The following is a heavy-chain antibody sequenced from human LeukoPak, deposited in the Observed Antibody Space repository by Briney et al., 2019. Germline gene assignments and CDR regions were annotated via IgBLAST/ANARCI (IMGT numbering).Heavy chain of an antibody. CDR1: GGSISSSHY. D-gene: IGHD1-26*01. Sequence: SETLSLTCTVSGGSISSSHYWGWIRQPPGKGLEWIGNIYYRGVTYYNPSLKSRVTISTDTSKNHFSLRLSSVTAADTAAYYCASETGSYSPFDFWGQGTLVTVSS. CDR3: ASETGSYSPFDF. J-gene: IGHJ4*02. V-gene: IGHV4-39*02. CDR2: IYYRGVT.